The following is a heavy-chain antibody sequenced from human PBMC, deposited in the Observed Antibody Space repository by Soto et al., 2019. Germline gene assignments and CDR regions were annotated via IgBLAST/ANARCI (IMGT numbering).Heavy chain of an antibody. CDR3: ARGERGAARAGVDWFDP. D-gene: IGHD6-6*01. J-gene: IGHJ5*02. V-gene: IGHV4-34*01. CDR1: GGFFSGYY. CDR2: INHSGST. Sequence: SETLSLTCAVYGGFFSGYYWSWIRQPPGKGLEWIGEINHSGSTNYNPSLMSLVTISVDTSKNQFSLKLSSVTAADTAVYYCARGERGAARAGVDWFDPWGQGTLVTVSS.